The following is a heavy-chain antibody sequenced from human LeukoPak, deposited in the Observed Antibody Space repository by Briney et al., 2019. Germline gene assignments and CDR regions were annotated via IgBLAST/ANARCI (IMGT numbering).Heavy chain of an antibody. V-gene: IGHV1-18*01. CDR1: GYTFTNYY. J-gene: IGHJ4*02. CDR3: TKGGAMVATIYY. D-gene: IGHD5-12*01. Sequence: GASVKVSCKASGYTFTNYYITWVRQAPGQGLEWVGWISAYNGRTNYAQKFQGRVTMTIDTSTTTAYMDLGSLTSDDTAMYYCTKGGAMVATIYYWGQGTLVTVSS. CDR2: ISAYNGRT.